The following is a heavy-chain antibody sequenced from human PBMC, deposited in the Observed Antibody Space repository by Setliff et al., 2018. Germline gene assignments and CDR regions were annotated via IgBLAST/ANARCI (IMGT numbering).Heavy chain of an antibody. Sequence: ASVKVSCKASGYTLTNYYMHWVRQAPGQGLEWMGIINPDSGDTHSAQKFQGRVTMTRDTSINTAYMELGSLTSDDTAIYYCARDPLGLEDITLFDYWGQGTLVTVSS. CDR1: GYTLTNYY. CDR2: INPDSGDT. CDR3: ARDPLGLEDITLFDY. V-gene: IGHV1-2*02. J-gene: IGHJ4*02. D-gene: IGHD3-16*01.